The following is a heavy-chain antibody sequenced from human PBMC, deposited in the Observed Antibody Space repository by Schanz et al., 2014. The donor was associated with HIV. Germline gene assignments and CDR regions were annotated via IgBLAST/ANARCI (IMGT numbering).Heavy chain of an antibody. Sequence: DVQLVQSGGGLVQPGRSLRLSCAASGFTFDDYAMHWVRQAPGKGLEWVSGISWNSGSVAYADSVKGRFTISRDNAKNSLYLQMNSLRAEDTAVYHCAKVARWDYYNMDVWGQGTTVTVSS. CDR2: ISWNSGSV. J-gene: IGHJ6*02. CDR3: AKVARWDYYNMDV. CDR1: GFTFDDYA. V-gene: IGHV3-9*01.